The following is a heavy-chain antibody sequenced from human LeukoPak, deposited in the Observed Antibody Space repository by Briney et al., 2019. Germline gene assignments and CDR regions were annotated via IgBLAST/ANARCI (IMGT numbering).Heavy chain of an antibody. J-gene: IGHJ4*02. D-gene: IGHD3-3*01. CDR3: ARVPIVLRFLEWFPYFDY. CDR1: GFAFSSYS. CDR2: ISSSSSYI. V-gene: IGHV3-21*01. Sequence: GGSLRLSCAASGFAFSSYSMNWVRQAPGKGLEWVSSISSSSSYIYYADSVKGRYTISRDNAKNSLYLQMNSLRAEDTAVYYCARVPIVLRFLEWFPYFDYWGQGTLVTVSS.